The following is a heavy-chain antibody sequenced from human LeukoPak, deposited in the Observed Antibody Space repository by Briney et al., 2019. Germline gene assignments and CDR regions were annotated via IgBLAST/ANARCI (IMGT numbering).Heavy chain of an antibody. CDR2: ISSDGKNK. D-gene: IGHD3-22*01. CDR3: ARDRPAAYYYDSSGYYYRPYYYYGMDV. Sequence: GGSLRLSCAASGVTFSTYAFHWVRQAPGTGLEWVAVISSDGKNKIYADSVKGRFTISRDNSKNTLYLQMNSLRAEDTAVYYCARDRPAAYYYDSSGYYYRPYYYYGMDVWGQGTTVTVSS. J-gene: IGHJ6*02. CDR1: GVTFSTYA. V-gene: IGHV3-30*04.